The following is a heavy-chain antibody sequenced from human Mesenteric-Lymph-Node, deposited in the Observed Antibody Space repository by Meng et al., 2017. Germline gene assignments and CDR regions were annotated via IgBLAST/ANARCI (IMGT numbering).Heavy chain of an antibody. CDR3: VRGDNGDYVD. J-gene: IGHJ4*02. CDR2: ISWNSKYI. D-gene: IGHD4-17*01. Sequence: VQLVEFGGGLVKPGGSLRLSCADSGFTFSSYSMSWVRQAPGKGLEWVSSISWNSKYIFHADSVKGRFTISRDNAKNSLYLQMNSLRAEDTAVYYCVRGDNGDYVDWGQGALVTVSS. CDR1: GFTFSSYS. V-gene: IGHV3-21*01.